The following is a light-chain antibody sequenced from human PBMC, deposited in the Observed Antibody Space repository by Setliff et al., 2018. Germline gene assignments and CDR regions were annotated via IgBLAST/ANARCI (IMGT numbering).Light chain of an antibody. Sequence: QSVLTQPASVSGSPGQSITISCAGTSSDVGSYHLVSWYQQHPGKAPKLMIYEVNNRPSGVSNRFSGSKSGNAASLTISGLQAEDEGDYYCCSYVTGGTLAFGGGTKVTVL. CDR3: CSYVTGGTLA. CDR2: EVN. CDR1: SSDVGSYHL. J-gene: IGLJ3*02. V-gene: IGLV2-23*02.